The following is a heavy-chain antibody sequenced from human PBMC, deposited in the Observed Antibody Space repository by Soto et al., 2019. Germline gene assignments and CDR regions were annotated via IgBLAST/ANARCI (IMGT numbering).Heavy chain of an antibody. CDR2: IKQDGSEK. Sequence: EVQLVESGGGLVQPGGSLRLSCAASGFTFSSYWMSWVRQAPGKGLEWVANIKQDGSEKYYVDSVKGRFTISRDNAKNSLYLQMISLRAEDTAVYYCARAIMITFGGVIVYFDYWGQGTLVTVSS. D-gene: IGHD3-16*02. J-gene: IGHJ4*02. V-gene: IGHV3-7*01. CDR1: GFTFSSYW. CDR3: ARAIMITFGGVIVYFDY.